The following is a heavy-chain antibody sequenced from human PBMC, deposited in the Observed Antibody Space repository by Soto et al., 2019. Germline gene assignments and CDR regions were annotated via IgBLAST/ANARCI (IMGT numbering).Heavy chain of an antibody. Sequence: ASVKVSCKTSGYTFSTSGIRWVRQAPGQGLEGVGWISPENGDRKSAQRPQGRVTLTKDPAANTAYMESESLAPDDKAMYYCGELTESNHFDYWGQGTLVTVSS. V-gene: IGHV1-18*01. CDR3: GELTESNHFDY. D-gene: IGHD1-7*01. CDR2: ISPENGDR. J-gene: IGHJ4*02. CDR1: GYTFSTSG.